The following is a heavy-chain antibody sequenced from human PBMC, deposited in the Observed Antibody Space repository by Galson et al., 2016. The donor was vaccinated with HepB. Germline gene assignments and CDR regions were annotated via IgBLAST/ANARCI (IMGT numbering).Heavy chain of an antibody. J-gene: IGHJ6*02. CDR3: AKDHTGSTVGWSDGMDV. D-gene: IGHD1-7*01. CDR2: IRGSGGGI. V-gene: IGHV3-23*01. CDR1: GFIFSTYA. Sequence: SLRLSCAGSGFIFSTYAMNWVRQAPGKGLEWVSSIRGSGGGIDYADSVKGRFTISRDNSKNTLYLQLSSLRVEDTAVYYCAKDHTGSTVGWSDGMDVWGQGTRVTVSS.